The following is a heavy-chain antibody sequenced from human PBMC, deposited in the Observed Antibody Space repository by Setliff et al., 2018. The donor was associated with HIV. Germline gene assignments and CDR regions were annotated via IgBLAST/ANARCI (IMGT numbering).Heavy chain of an antibody. J-gene: IGHJ6*02. CDR2: ITGSGDTR. D-gene: IGHD3-16*01. CDR1: GFTFSNYE. CDR3: ARDLGAGPIYYYYYYGMDV. Sequence: GGSLRLSCAASGFTFSNYEMSWVRQAPGKGPEWVSYITGSGDTRYYADSVKGRFTMSRDNAKDSVYLQMNTLRVEDTAVYYCARDLGAGPIYYYYYYGMDVWGQGTTVTVSS. V-gene: IGHV3-48*03.